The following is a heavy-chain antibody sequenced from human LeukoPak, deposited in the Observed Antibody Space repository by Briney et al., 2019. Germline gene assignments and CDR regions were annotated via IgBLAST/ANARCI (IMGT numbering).Heavy chain of an antibody. Sequence: ASVKVSCKASGYTFTDYYMYWVRQAPGQGLEWMGWINPNSGGTNYAQSFQGRVTMTRDTSISTAYMEVSRLRSDDTAVYYCAREDRGVINWFDPWGQGALVTVSS. CDR1: GYTFTDYY. CDR2: INPNSGGT. D-gene: IGHD3-10*01. CDR3: AREDRGVINWFDP. J-gene: IGHJ5*02. V-gene: IGHV1-2*02.